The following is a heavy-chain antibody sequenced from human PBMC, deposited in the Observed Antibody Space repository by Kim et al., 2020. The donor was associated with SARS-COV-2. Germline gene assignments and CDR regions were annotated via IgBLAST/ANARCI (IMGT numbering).Heavy chain of an antibody. CDR3: ARGLLWFGEFENGMDV. V-gene: IGHV6-1*01. D-gene: IGHD3-10*01. CDR2: TYYRSKWYN. CDR1: GDSVSSNSAA. J-gene: IGHJ6*02. Sequence: SQTLSLTCAISGDSVSSNSAAWNWIRQSPSRGLEWLGRTYYRSKWYNDYAVSVKSRITINPDTSKNQFSLQLNSVTPEDTAVYYCARGLLWFGEFENGMDVWGQGTTATVSS.